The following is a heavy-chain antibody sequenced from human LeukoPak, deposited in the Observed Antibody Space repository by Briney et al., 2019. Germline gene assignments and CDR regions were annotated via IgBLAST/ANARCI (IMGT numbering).Heavy chain of an antibody. V-gene: IGHV4-39*07. J-gene: IGHJ4*02. CDR3: ARNPSGSYDLGSFDY. D-gene: IGHD1-26*01. Sequence: SETLSLTCTVSGGSISSSSYYWGWIRQPPGKGLEWIGSIYYSGSTYYNPSLKSRVTISVDTSKNQFSLKLSSVTAADTAVYYCARNPSGSYDLGSFDYWGQGTLVTVSS. CDR2: IYYSGST. CDR1: GGSISSSSYY.